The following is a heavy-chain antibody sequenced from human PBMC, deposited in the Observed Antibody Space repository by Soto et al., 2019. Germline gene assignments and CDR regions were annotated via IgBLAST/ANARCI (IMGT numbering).Heavy chain of an antibody. CDR1: GFIFSSYA. V-gene: IGHV3-23*01. CDR3: TTETHDYGDYYYYGMDV. J-gene: IGHJ6*02. D-gene: IGHD4-17*01. CDR2: ISGSGGST. Sequence: GGSLRLSCAASGFIFSSYAMSWVRQAPGKGLEWVSAISGSGGSTYYADSVKGRFTISRDNSKNTLYLQMNSLKTEDTAVYYCTTETHDYGDYYYYGMDVWGQGTTVTVSS.